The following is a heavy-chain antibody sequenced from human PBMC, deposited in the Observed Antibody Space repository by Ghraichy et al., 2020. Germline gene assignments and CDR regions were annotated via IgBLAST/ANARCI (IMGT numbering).Heavy chain of an antibody. CDR2: INPSGGST. Sequence: ASVKVSCKASGYTFTSYYIHWVRQAPGQGLEWMGIINPSGGSTSYAQKFQGRITMTRDTSTSTVYMELSSLRSEDTAMYYCARERYCSGGSCYYYDMDVWGQGTTVTVSS. CDR3: ARERYCSGGSCYYYDMDV. J-gene: IGHJ6*02. CDR1: GYTFTSYY. V-gene: IGHV1-46*01. D-gene: IGHD2-15*01.